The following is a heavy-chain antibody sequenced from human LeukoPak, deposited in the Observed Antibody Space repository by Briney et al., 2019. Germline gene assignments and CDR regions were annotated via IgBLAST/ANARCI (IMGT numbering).Heavy chain of an antibody. V-gene: IGHV3-23*01. CDR2: TSSSDPGT. CDR3: ARSSGYYYFDFDY. CDR1: GFPLSSYA. Sequence: PGGSLRLSCAASGFPLSSYAMSWVRQASGKGLEWVSATSSSDPGTYYADSVRGRFTISRDNSKNTLYLQMNSLRAEDTAVYYCARSSGYYYFDFDYRGQGTLVTVSS. D-gene: IGHD3-22*01. J-gene: IGHJ4*02.